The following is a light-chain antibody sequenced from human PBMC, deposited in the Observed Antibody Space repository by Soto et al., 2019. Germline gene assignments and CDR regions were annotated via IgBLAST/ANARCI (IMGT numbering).Light chain of an antibody. Sequence: ELVLTQSPGTLSLSPGERATLSCRASQKITSSSLSWYHQIPGQAPWLLIYGASRRATGIPDRFSGSGSGTDFTLTISRLEPEDFAVYYCQQYGSSPMYTFGQGTKLEIK. CDR3: QQYGSSPMYT. CDR2: GAS. CDR1: QKITSSS. V-gene: IGKV3-20*01. J-gene: IGKJ2*01.